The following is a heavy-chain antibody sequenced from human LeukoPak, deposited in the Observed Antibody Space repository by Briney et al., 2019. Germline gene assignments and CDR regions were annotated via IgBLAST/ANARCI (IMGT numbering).Heavy chain of an antibody. CDR3: ARDKWFGETDY. CDR2: ISSSSSYI. Sequence: GGSLRLSCEVSGFTFSSYSMTWVRLAPGKGLEWVSSISSSSSYIYYADSVKGRFTISRDNAKNSLYLQMNSLRAEDTAVYYCARDKWFGETDYWGQGTLVTVSS. V-gene: IGHV3-21*06. D-gene: IGHD3-10*01. J-gene: IGHJ4*02. CDR1: GFTFSSYS.